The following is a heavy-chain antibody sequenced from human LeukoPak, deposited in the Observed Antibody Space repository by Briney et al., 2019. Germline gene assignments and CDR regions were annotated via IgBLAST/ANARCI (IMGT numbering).Heavy chain of an antibody. CDR3: AKALHFCGGGSCYFDS. CDR1: GFTFSNFG. D-gene: IGHD2-21*01. Sequence: GGSLRLSCAASGFTFSNFGMNWVRQAPGKGLEWVSAISGSGGSTFSADSVKGRFTISRDNSQNTLYLQMYSLRAEDTAVYFCAKALHFCGGGSCYFDSWGQGTLVSVSS. V-gene: IGHV3-23*01. J-gene: IGHJ4*02. CDR2: ISGSGGST.